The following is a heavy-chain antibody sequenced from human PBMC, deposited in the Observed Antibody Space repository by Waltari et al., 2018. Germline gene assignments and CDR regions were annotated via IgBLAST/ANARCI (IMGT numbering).Heavy chain of an antibody. D-gene: IGHD1-26*01. CDR3: AIKSGSYSSDY. J-gene: IGHJ4*02. CDR1: GYTFTSYA. V-gene: IGHV1-3*01. CDR2: INAGNGNT. Sequence: QVQLVQSGAEVKKPGASVKVSCKASGYTFTSYAMHWVRQAPGQRLEWMGWINAGNGNTKYSQKFQGRVTITRDTSASTAYMELSSVTAADTAVYYCAIKSGSYSSDYWGQGTLVTVSS.